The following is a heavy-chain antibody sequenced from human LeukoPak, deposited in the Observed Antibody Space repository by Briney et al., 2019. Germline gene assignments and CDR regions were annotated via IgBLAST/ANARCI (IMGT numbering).Heavy chain of an antibody. CDR2: INPNSGGT. CDR1: GYTFTCYY. D-gene: IGHD3-22*01. Sequence: GASVKVSCKASGYTFTCYYMHWVRQAPGQGLEWMGWINPNSGGTNYAQKFQGRVTMTRDTSISTAYMELSRLRSDDTAVYYCATPRDSSGYVSSFDYWGQGTLVTVSS. J-gene: IGHJ4*02. CDR3: ATPRDSSGYVSSFDY. V-gene: IGHV1-2*02.